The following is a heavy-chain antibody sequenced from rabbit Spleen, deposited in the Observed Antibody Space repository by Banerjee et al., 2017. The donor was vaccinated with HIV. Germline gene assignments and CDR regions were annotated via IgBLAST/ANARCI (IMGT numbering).Heavy chain of an antibody. CDR3: ARDGAGGSYFAL. D-gene: IGHD8-1*01. CDR2: IDPVFGIT. CDR1: GFTLSSYY. V-gene: IGHV1S7*01. Sequence: QLEESAGGLVQPGGSLTLSCKASGFTLSSYYMNWVRQAPGKGLEWIGYIDPVFGITYYANWVNGRFSISRENAQNTVFLQMTSLTAADTATYFCARDGAGGSYFALWGPGTLVTVS. J-gene: IGHJ4*01.